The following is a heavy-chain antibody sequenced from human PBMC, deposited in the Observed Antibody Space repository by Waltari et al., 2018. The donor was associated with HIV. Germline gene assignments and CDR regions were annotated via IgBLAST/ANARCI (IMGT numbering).Heavy chain of an antibody. CDR3: ARQQLGSGALDL. V-gene: IGHV3-21*02. J-gene: IGHJ4*02. D-gene: IGHD3-10*02. Sequence: EVQLVESGGGLVKPGGSLRFSCTASGWTFSTDPMNWVRQAPGKGLEWVSSISSGTSYIYYADSVTGRFTVSRDNAKNSLFLQMNSLRADDTAVYYCARQQLGSGALDLWGQGTLVTVSS. CDR1: GWTFSTDP. CDR2: ISSGTSYI.